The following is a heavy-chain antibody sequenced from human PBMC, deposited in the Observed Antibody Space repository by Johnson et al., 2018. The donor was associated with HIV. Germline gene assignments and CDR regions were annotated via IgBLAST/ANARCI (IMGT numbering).Heavy chain of an antibody. CDR1: GFTFSRYG. D-gene: IGHD3-10*01. J-gene: IGHJ3*02. CDR2: IRYDGSNK. CDR3: AREYYGSGSDAFDI. V-gene: IGHV3-33*01. Sequence: QVQLVESGGGVVQPGRSLRLSCAASGFTFSRYGMHWVRQAPGKGLEWVAFIRYDGSNKYYADSVKGRFTISRDNSKNTLYLQMNSLRAEDTAVYYCAREYYGSGSDAFDIWGQGTMVTVSS.